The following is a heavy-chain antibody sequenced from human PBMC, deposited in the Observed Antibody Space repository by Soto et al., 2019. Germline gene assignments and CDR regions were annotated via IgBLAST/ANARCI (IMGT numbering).Heavy chain of an antibody. D-gene: IGHD2-15*01. J-gene: IGHJ4*02. CDR2: IIPSLGIA. CDR3: ARSCSGGSCYFDY. V-gene: IGHV1-69*04. Sequence: SVKVSCKASGYTFTSYDINWVRQATGQGLEWMGRIIPSLGIANYAQKFQGRVTITADKSTSTAYMELSSLRSEDTAVYYCARSCSGGSCYFDYWGQGTLVTVPQ. CDR1: GYTFTSYD.